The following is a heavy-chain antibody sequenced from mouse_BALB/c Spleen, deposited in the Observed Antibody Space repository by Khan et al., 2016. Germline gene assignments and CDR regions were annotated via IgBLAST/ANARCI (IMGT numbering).Heavy chain of an antibody. J-gene: IGHJ1*01. CDR2: FNPDSSTI. Sequence: EVKLLESGGGLVQPGRSLKLSCAASGFAFSRYWMCWVRQAPGEGLEWIGEFNPDSSTINYTPSLKDQFIISRDNSKHTLYLQLSKVRSEDTDLYNGASTFWYFDVWGEGTTVTVSS. CDR3: ASTFWYFDV. CDR1: GFAFSRYW. V-gene: IGHV4-1*02.